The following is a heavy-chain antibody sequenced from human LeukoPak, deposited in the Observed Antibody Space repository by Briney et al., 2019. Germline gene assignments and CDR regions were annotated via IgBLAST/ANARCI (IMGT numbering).Heavy chain of an antibody. CDR2: ISGSGGST. Sequence: RSGGSLRLSCAASGFTFSSYAMSWVRQAPGKGLEWVSAISGSGGSTYYADSVKGRFTISRDNSKNTLYLQMNSLRAEDTAVYYCATVSENYYDSSGYYYPFDYWGQGTLVTVSS. D-gene: IGHD3-22*01. CDR3: ATVSENYYDSSGYYYPFDY. CDR1: GFTFSSYA. V-gene: IGHV3-23*01. J-gene: IGHJ4*02.